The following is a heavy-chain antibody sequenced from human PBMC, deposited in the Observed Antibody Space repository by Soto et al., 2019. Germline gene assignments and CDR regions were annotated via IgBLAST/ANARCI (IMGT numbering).Heavy chain of an antibody. CDR3: AKESVEATYSFYGLDV. CDR2: VSFDSKNK. J-gene: IGHJ6*02. D-gene: IGHD4-4*01. CDR1: GFTFASYG. V-gene: IGHV3-30*18. Sequence: LVESGGRVVRPGRSLTLSCAASGFTFASYGMHWVRQAPGKGLECVATVSFDSKNKYYIDSVEGRFTISRDNSENTLSLQMNSLRHEDTAVYYCAKESVEATYSFYGLDVWGPGTTVTVSS.